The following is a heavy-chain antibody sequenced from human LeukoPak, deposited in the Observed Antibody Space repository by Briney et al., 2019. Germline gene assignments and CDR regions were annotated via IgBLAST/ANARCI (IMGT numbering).Heavy chain of an antibody. CDR1: GFTFSTYS. V-gene: IGHV3-33*08. Sequence: GGSLRLSCAASGFTFSTYSMNWVRQAPGKGLEWVAVIWYDGSNKYYADSVKGRFTISRGNSKNTLYLQMNSLRAEDTAVYYCARDRAYCGGDCPVADAFDIWGQGTMVTVSS. D-gene: IGHD2-21*02. J-gene: IGHJ3*02. CDR2: IWYDGSNK. CDR3: ARDRAYCGGDCPVADAFDI.